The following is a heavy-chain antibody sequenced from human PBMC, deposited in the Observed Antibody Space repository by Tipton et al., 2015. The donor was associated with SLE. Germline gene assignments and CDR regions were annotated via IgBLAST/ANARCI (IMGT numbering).Heavy chain of an antibody. J-gene: IGHJ4*02. V-gene: IGHV4-31*01. CDR3: ARGGSVTTPRD. Sequence: LRLSCTVSGGSISSGAYYWSWIRQLPGKGLEWIGYIYYSGSTHHNPSLKSPFTISIDTSKNQFPLMLSSVTAADTAVYYCARGGSVTTPRDWGQGPLVTVSS. CDR2: IYYSGST. CDR1: GGSISSGAYY. D-gene: IGHD4-17*01.